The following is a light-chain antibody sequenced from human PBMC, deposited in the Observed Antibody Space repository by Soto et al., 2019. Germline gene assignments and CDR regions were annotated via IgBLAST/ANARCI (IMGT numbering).Light chain of an antibody. Sequence: QSALTQPSSVSVSPGQSITISCTGTSSDVGGYNYVSWYQQHPGKAPKLMIYEVSNRPSGVSNRFSGSKSGNTASLNISGLQAEDEADYYCSSYTSSSTRVFGTGTKVTVL. J-gene: IGLJ1*01. V-gene: IGLV2-14*01. CDR2: EVS. CDR3: SSYTSSSTRV. CDR1: SSDVGGYNY.